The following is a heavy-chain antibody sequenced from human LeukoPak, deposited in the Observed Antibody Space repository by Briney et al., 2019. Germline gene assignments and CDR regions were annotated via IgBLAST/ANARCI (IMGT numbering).Heavy chain of an antibody. J-gene: IGHJ4*02. CDR3: AKGEGYDFWSGLFDY. V-gene: IGHV3-30-3*01. Sequence: PGGSLRLSCAASGFTFSAYGMHWVRQAPGKGLEWVALISYDGGNKYYGDSVKGRFTISRDNAKNSLYLQMNSLRAEDMALYYCAKGEGYDFWSGLFDYWGQGTLVTVSS. CDR1: GFTFSAYG. D-gene: IGHD3-3*01. CDR2: ISYDGGNK.